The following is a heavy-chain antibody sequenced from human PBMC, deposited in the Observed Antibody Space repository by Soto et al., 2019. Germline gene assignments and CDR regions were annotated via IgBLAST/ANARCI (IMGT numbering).Heavy chain of an antibody. J-gene: IGHJ3*02. D-gene: IGHD6-13*01. CDR3: ARNGYSSSWYFTVGAFDI. V-gene: IGHV4-59*01. CDR1: GGSISSYY. CDR2: IYYSGST. Sequence: SETLSLTCTVSGGSISSYYWSWIRQPPGKGLEWIGYIYYSGSTNYNPSLKSRVTISVDTSKNQFSLKLSSVTAADPAVYYCARNGYSSSWYFTVGAFDIWGQGTMVT.